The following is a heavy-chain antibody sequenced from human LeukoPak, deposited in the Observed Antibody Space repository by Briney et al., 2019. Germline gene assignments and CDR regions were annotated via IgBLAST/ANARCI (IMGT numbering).Heavy chain of an antibody. J-gene: IGHJ4*02. CDR2: IYPGDSDT. D-gene: IGHD6-13*01. Sequence: GESLKISCKGYGYSFTSYWIGWVRQMPGKGLEWMGSIYPGDSDTRYSPSFQGQVTISADKSISTACLQWSSLKASDTAMFYCARRLAAAGTGDFDYWGQGTLVTVSS. CDR1: GYSFTSYW. V-gene: IGHV5-51*01. CDR3: ARRLAAAGTGDFDY.